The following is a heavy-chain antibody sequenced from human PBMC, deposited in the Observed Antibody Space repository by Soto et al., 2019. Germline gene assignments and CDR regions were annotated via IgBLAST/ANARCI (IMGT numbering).Heavy chain of an antibody. V-gene: IGHV4-31*03. Sequence: QVQLQESGPGLVKPPQTLSLTCTVSGVSISSGGYYWSWIRQYPGKGLEWIGNIYDTGSTSFNPSLKGRLFMSVDTSKRQFSLTLSSVTAADTAVYYCARGDSHRGYEGLDYWGQGTLVTVSS. J-gene: IGHJ4*02. CDR3: ARGDSHRGYEGLDY. CDR1: GVSISSGGYY. CDR2: IYDTGST. D-gene: IGHD3-22*01.